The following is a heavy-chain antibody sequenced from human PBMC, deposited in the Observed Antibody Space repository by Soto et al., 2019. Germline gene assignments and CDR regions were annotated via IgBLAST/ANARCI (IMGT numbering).Heavy chain of an antibody. CDR3: ARQDHGDYAFFFDY. V-gene: IGHV4-39*01. J-gene: IGHJ4*02. D-gene: IGHD4-17*01. CDR1: GASIISTTKY. CDR2: ISSIGST. Sequence: QLQLQESGPGLVKPSETLSLTCTVSGASIISTTKYWGWIRQPPGRGLEWIGTISSIGSTYYNPSLEGRVTISVDTSKNQFSLKVTSVTAADTGLYYCARQDHGDYAFFFDYWGQGTLVTVSS.